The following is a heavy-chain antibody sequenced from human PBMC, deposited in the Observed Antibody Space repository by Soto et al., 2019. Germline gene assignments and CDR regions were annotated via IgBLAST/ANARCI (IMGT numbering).Heavy chain of an antibody. CDR1: GFSFSTYA. J-gene: IGHJ6*02. Sequence: QVQLVESGGGVAQPGRSLRLSCAASGFSFSTYAMHWVRQAPGKGLEWVALISYNGGSKYYADSVKGRFTISRDNSKNTLDLQMDSLRPKDMSLYYCARGNSLSYSYYGLDVWGQGTTVTVSS. V-gene: IGHV3-30-3*01. CDR3: ARGNSLSYSYYGLDV. CDR2: ISYNGGSK. D-gene: IGHD2-8*01.